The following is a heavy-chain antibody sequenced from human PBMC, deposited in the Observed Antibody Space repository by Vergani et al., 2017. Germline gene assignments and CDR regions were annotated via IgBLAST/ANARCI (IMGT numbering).Heavy chain of an antibody. J-gene: IGHJ4*02. CDR2: VGGRTSGP. CDR3: ARDGVAMAGTKEGWGDYFYN. Sequence: EVQLLESGGGLVQPGGSLRLSCAASGFTLSSYAMSWVRQAPGKGLEWVSVVGGRTSGPYYPDSMKGRFTISRDNSKNTLYLQMNALRVEDTAVYYCARDGVAMAGTKEGWGDYFYNWGGGGLVAVAS. V-gene: IGHV3-23*01. D-gene: IGHD6-19*01. CDR1: GFTLSSYA.